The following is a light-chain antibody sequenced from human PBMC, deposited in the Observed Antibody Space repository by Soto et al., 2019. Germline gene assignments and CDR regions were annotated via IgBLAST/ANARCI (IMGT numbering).Light chain of an antibody. V-gene: IGKV1-39*01. CDR3: QQSSSTPIT. Sequence: DIQMTQSPSSLSASVGDRVTITCRASQTIVNYLSWYQHKPGKAPKLLIYAASSLQSGVPSRFSGSGAGTDFALKISSLQPEDFASYYCQQSSSTPITFGQGTRLEI. CDR1: QTIVNY. CDR2: AAS. J-gene: IGKJ5*01.